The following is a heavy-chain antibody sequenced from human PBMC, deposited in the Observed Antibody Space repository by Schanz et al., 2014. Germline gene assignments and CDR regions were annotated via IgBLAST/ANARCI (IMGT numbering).Heavy chain of an antibody. CDR1: GFTFSNYW. CDR2: INGDGSRT. Sequence: VQLVDSGGGLVQPGGSLRLSCAASGFTFSNYWMHWVRQAPGKGLVWVSRINGDGSRTAYADSVKGRFTISRDNAKNTLYLQMNSLRAEDTAVYYCAKSDAFDIWGQGTLVTVSS. CDR3: AKSDAFDI. V-gene: IGHV3-74*02. J-gene: IGHJ3*02.